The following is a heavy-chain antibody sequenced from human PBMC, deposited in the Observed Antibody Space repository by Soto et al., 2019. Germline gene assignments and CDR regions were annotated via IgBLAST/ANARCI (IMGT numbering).Heavy chain of an antibody. D-gene: IGHD3-3*01. J-gene: IGHJ6*02. CDR2: ISAYNGNT. CDR1: GYTFTSYG. CDR3: ARDPRSGYSPFYYYGMDV. V-gene: IGHV1-18*04. Sequence: EASVKVSCKASGYTFTSYGISWVRQAPGQGLEWMGWISAYNGNTNYAQKLQGRVTMTTDTSTSTAYMELRSLRSDDTAVYYCARDPRSGYSPFYYYGMDVWGQGTTVTVSS.